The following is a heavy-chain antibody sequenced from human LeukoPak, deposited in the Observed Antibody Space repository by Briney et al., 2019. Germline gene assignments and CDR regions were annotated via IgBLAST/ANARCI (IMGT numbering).Heavy chain of an antibody. Sequence: GGSLRLSCVGSGFSFRYFAIHWLRQAPGKGLEYVSVINTDGRITYYADSVKGRFTISRDNSKNTLYLQMNSLRAEDTAVYYCARDSSGWSNWFDPWGQGTLVTVSS. V-gene: IGHV3-64*02. D-gene: IGHD6-19*01. J-gene: IGHJ5*02. CDR1: GFSFRYFA. CDR2: INTDGRIT. CDR3: ARDSSGWSNWFDP.